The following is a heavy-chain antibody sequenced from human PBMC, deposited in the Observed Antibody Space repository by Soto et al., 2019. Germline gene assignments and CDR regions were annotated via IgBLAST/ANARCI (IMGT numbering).Heavy chain of an antibody. J-gene: IGHJ4*02. D-gene: IGHD2-15*01. V-gene: IGHV3-23*01. Sequence: GGSLRLSCAASGLTFSSYAMSWVRQAPGKGLEWVSAMSGSGDNTYYADSVKGRFNISRDNSKNTLYLQMNSLRDEDTAVYYCAKEGVAGATRGYYFDYWGQGTLVTVSS. CDR1: GLTFSSYA. CDR3: AKEGVAGATRGYYFDY. CDR2: MSGSGDNT.